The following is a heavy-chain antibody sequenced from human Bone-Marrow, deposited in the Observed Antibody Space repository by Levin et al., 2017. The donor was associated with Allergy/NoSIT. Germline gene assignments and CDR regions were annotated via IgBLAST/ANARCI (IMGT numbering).Heavy chain of an antibody. D-gene: IGHD1-7*01. CDR3: ARVGNYAVVADAFDL. J-gene: IGHJ3*01. CDR1: QFIFDDHG. V-gene: IGHV3-20*04. Sequence: LSLPCAASQFIFDDHGMSWVRQAPGKGLEWVSGITWNSGTTGYADSVKGRFTISRDNAKNTLYLQMNSLRVEDTALYYCARVGNYAVVADAFDLWGQGTMVTVSS. CDR2: ITWNSGTT.